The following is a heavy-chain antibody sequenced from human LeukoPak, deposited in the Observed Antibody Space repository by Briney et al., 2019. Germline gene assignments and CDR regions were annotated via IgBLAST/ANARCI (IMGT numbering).Heavy chain of an antibody. J-gene: IGHJ4*02. CDR1: GFIFSSYG. CDR3: ARDSDGSGFDY. Sequence: PGGSLRLSCAASGFIFSSYGMSWVRQAPGKGLEWVSSISGSGGGTYSADSVKGRFTISRDNSKNTLYLQMNSLRAEDTAVYYCARDSDGSGFDYWGQGTLVTVSS. CDR2: ISGSGGGT. D-gene: IGHD3-10*01. V-gene: IGHV3-23*01.